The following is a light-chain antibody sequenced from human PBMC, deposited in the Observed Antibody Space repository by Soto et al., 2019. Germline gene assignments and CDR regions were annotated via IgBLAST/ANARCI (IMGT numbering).Light chain of an antibody. V-gene: IGKV3-20*01. J-gene: IGKJ1*01. Sequence: EIVLTQSPGTLSLSPGERATLSCRASQSVSSYLAWYQQKPGQAPRLLIYGASSRATGIPDRFSGSGSGTDFSLTISRLEPEDFAVYYCQQDVSASRTFGQGTKLEIK. CDR3: QQDVSASRT. CDR1: QSVSSY. CDR2: GAS.